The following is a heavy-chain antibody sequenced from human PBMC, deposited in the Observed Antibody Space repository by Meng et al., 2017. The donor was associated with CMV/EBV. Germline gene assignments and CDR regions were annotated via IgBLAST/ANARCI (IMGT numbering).Heavy chain of an antibody. CDR1: GFSLSTSGVG. J-gene: IGHJ4*02. V-gene: IGHV2-5*02. Sequence: QISLKESGPTMVKHTPTLTLTCTFSGFSLSTSGVGVGWIRQPPGKALEWLALIYWDDDKRYSPSLKSRLTIAKDTSKNQVVLTMTNMDPVDTATYYCARIAAAGHFDYWGQGTLVTVSS. D-gene: IGHD6-13*01. CDR3: ARIAAAGHFDY. CDR2: IYWDDDK.